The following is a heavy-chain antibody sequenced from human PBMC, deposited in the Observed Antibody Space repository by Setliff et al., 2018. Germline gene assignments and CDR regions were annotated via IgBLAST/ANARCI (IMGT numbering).Heavy chain of an antibody. V-gene: IGHV1-69*05. D-gene: IGHD6-6*01. CDR2: TIPIFGTT. CDR3: VREGVDRRSSTDYRYYMDV. J-gene: IGHJ6*03. CDR1: GGTFSSYG. Sequence: SVKVSCKASGGTFSSYGISWVRQAPGQGLEGMGGTIPIFGTTDYAQKFQGRVTIITDESTSTAFMQLSSLRSEDTAVYYCVREGVDRRSSTDYRYYMDVWGKGTTVTVSS.